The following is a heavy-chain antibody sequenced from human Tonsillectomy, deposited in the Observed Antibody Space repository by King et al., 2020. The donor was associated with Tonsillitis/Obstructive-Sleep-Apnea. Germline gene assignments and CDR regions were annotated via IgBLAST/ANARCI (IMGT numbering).Heavy chain of an antibody. D-gene: IGHD2-15*01. J-gene: IGHJ6*03. Sequence: VQLVQSGGGLIQPGGSLRLSCAASGFTVSNNHMSWVRQAPGKGLEWVSVIYSGGSTYYADSVKGRFTITRDNSKKPVYLQMNSLRAEDAAVYYCASGYCSGGSCPHYYYMDVWGKGTTVTVS. CDR1: GFTVSNNH. V-gene: IGHV3-53*01. CDR2: IYSGGST. CDR3: ASGYCSGGSCPHYYYMDV.